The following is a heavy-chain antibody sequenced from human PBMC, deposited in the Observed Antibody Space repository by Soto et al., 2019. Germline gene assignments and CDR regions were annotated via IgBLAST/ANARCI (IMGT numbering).Heavy chain of an antibody. Sequence: GGSLRLSCAASGFTFDDYTMHWVRQAPGKGLEWVSLISWDGGSTYYADSVKGRFTISRDNSKNSLYLQMNSLRTEETALYYCEKDIRTRVGSYGMDVWGQGTTVTVSS. CDR1: GFTFDDYT. CDR3: EKDIRTRVGSYGMDV. V-gene: IGHV3-43*01. J-gene: IGHJ6*02. CDR2: ISWDGGST. D-gene: IGHD2-2*01.